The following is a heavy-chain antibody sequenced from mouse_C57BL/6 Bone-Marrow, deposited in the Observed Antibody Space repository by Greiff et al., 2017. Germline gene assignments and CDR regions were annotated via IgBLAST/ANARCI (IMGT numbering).Heavy chain of an antibody. CDR1: GYTFTDYY. CDR2: INPNNGGT. CDR3: ARVGYRFYAMDY. J-gene: IGHJ4*01. D-gene: IGHD2-14*01. Sequence: EVQLQQSGPELVKPGASVKISCKASGYTFTDYYMNWVKQSHGKSLEWIGDINPNNGGTSYNQKFKGKATLTVDKSSSTAYMELRRLTSEDSAVYYCARVGYRFYAMDYWGQGTSVTVSS. V-gene: IGHV1-26*01.